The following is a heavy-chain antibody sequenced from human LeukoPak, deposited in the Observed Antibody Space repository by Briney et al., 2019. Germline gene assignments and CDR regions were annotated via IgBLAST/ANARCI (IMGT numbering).Heavy chain of an antibody. CDR3: ARAPEYSSSWPI. D-gene: IGHD6-13*01. J-gene: IGHJ3*02. CDR1: GYTFTSYG. Sequence: ASVKVSXKAPGYTFTSYGISWVRQAPGQGLEWIGWISAYNGNTNYAQKLQGRVTMTTDTSTSTAYMELRSLRSDDTAVYYCARAPEYSSSWPIWGQGTMVTVSS. V-gene: IGHV1-18*01. CDR2: ISAYNGNT.